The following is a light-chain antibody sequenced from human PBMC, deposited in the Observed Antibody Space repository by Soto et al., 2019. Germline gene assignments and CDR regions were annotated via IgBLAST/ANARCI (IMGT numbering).Light chain of an antibody. J-gene: IGKJ2*01. CDR1: QGIRN. Sequence: AIQVTQSPSSPSASVGDRVTITCRTSQGIRNVSWYKQKPGKDPQFVLFGSSILQSGVPARFSGSGSGTDCTLTISGLQPDDFETYYCLQDHTYPYTFGHGTQLEL. V-gene: IGKV1-6*01. CDR3: LQDHTYPYT. CDR2: GSS.